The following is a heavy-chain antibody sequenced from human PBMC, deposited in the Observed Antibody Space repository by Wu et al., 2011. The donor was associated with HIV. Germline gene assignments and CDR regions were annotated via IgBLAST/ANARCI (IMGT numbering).Heavy chain of an antibody. CDR2: IIPIFGTA. CDR3: ARDFGGDEDS. D-gene: IGHD2-21*01. Sequence: QVQLVQSGAEVKKPGSSVKVSCKASGATFSSYAISWVRQAPGQGLEWMGRIIPIFGTANYAQKFQGRVTITGNTSINTFYMELSSLRSEDTAVYYCARDFGGDEDSWGQGNPGHRLL. J-gene: IGHJ4*02. CDR1: GATFSSYA. V-gene: IGHV1-69*06.